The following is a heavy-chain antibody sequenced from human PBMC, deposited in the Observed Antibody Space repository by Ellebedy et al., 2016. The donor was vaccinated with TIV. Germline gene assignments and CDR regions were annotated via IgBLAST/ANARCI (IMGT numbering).Heavy chain of an antibody. D-gene: IGHD3-16*01. CDR2: INGDGSIA. CDR1: GITFSNYW. CDR3: ARVGGRLELSDFDF. V-gene: IGHV3-74*01. Sequence: GESLKISCAASGITFSNYWMHWVRQAPGKGLVWVSGINGDGSIATYADSVKGRFTTSRDNAKNTLYLQMNSLRAEDTAVYYCARVGGRLELSDFDFWGQGTLVTVSS. J-gene: IGHJ4*02.